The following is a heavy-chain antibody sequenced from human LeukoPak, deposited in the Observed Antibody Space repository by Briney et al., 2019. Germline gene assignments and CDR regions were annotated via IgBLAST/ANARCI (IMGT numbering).Heavy chain of an antibody. Sequence: SETLSLTCAVSGGSISSGGYSWSWIRQPPGKGLEWIGYIYHSGSTYYNPSLKSRVTISVDRSKNQFSLKLSSVTAADTAVYYCARQRLLVASWGTSGSSPYYFDYWGQGTLVTVSS. CDR3: ARQRLLVASWGTSGSSPYYFDY. J-gene: IGHJ4*02. CDR1: GGSISSGGYS. CDR2: IYHSGST. D-gene: IGHD1-26*01. V-gene: IGHV4-30-2*01.